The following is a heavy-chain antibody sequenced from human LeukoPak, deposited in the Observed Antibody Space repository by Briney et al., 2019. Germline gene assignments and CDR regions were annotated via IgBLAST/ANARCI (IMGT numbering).Heavy chain of an antibody. CDR1: GFTFSSYA. D-gene: IGHD6-19*01. J-gene: IGHJ4*02. CDR3: ARDFSAEQWLVPYFDY. CDR2: ISYDGSNK. V-gene: IGHV3-30-3*01. Sequence: GGSVRLFCAASGFTFSSYAMHWVRQAPGKGLEWVAAISYDGSNKYYADSVKGRFTISRDNSKNTLYLQMNSLRAEDTAVYYCARDFSAEQWLVPYFDYWGQGTLVTVSS.